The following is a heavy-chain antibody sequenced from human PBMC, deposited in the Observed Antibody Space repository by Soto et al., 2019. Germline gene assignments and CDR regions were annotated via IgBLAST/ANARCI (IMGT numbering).Heavy chain of an antibody. CDR2: ISGSGGST. CDR1: GFTFSSYA. Sequence: EVQLLESGGGLVQPGGSLRLSCAASGFTFSSYAMSWVRQAPGKGLEWVSAISGSGGSTYYADSVKGRFTISRDNSKNPLYVQMDSLRAEDRAVYYCAKDAQWELLLRYFDYWGQGTLVTVSS. D-gene: IGHD1-26*01. CDR3: AKDAQWELLLRYFDY. J-gene: IGHJ4*02. V-gene: IGHV3-23*01.